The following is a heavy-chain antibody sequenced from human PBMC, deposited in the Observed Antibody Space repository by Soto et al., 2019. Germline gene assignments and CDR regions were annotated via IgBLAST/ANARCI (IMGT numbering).Heavy chain of an antibody. CDR3: VRDRALDSSGHWFDS. Sequence: QVQLLESGPGLVKPSQTLSLTCSVSGRPVSSGGYYWTWIRQFPGKGLEWIGYIYHIGSPSYNPSLKSRLSLSLATSKNQFSLKLTSVTAADTAIYYCVRDRALDSSGHWFDSWGQGTLVTVSS. V-gene: IGHV4-31*03. CDR2: IYHIGSP. D-gene: IGHD6-19*01. J-gene: IGHJ5*01. CDR1: GRPVSSGGYY.